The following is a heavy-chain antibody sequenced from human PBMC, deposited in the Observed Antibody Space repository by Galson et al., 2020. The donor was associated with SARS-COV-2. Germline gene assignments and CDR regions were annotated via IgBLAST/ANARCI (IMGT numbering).Heavy chain of an antibody. CDR3: ASEVRFLEWLSFSDYYYGMDV. CDR1: GDSVSSNSAA. J-gene: IGHJ6*02. D-gene: IGHD3-3*01. CDR2: TYYRSKWYN. V-gene: IGHV6-1*01. Sequence: SQTLSLTCAISGDSVSSNSAAWNWIRQSPSRGLEWLGRTYYRSKWYNDYAVSVKSRITINQDTSKNQFSLQLTSVTPEDTAVYYVASEVRFLEWLSFSDYYYGMDVWGQGTTVTVSS.